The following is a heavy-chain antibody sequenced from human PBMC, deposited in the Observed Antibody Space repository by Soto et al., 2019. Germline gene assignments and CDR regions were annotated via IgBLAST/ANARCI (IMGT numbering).Heavy chain of an antibody. Sequence: SVKVSCKAPGGTFSSYTISWVRQAPGQGLEWMGRIIPILGIANYAQKFQGRVTITADKSTSTAYMELSSLRSEDTAVYYCVVWIKDYYYYGMDVWGQGTTVTVSS. J-gene: IGHJ6*02. CDR1: GGTFSSYT. CDR3: VVWIKDYYYYGMDV. V-gene: IGHV1-69*02. D-gene: IGHD2-2*03. CDR2: IIPILGIA.